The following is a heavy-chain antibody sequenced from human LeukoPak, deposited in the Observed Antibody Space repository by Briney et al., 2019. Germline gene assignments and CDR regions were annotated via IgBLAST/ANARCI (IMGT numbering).Heavy chain of an antibody. CDR1: DYPISSGNY. J-gene: IGHJ4*02. V-gene: IGHV4-38-2*01. CDR2: VYHSGST. Sequence: SETLSLTCDVSDYPISSGNYWGWIRQPPGKGLEWIGSVYHSGSTHYSPSLKSRVTIAVDTSKNQFSLKLSSVTAADTAVYYCARNDSSGYFDYWGQGTLVTVSS. D-gene: IGHD3-22*01. CDR3: ARNDSSGYFDY.